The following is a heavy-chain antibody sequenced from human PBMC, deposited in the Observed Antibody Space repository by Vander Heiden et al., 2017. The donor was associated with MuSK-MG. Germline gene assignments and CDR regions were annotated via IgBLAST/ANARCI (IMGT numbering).Heavy chain of an antibody. CDR1: GFTFSSYA. CDR2: ISYDGSNK. CDR3: ARGGYYYESFDY. Sequence: QVQLVESGGGVVQPGRSLRLSCAASGFTFSSYAMHGVRQAPGKGLEWVAVISYDGSNKYYADSVKGRFTISRDNSKNTLYLQMNSLRAEDTAVYYCARGGYYYESFDYWGQGTLVTVSS. D-gene: IGHD3-22*01. V-gene: IGHV3-30*04. J-gene: IGHJ4*02.